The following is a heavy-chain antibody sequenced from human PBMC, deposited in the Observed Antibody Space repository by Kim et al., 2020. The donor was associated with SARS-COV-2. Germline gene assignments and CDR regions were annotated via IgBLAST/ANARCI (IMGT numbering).Heavy chain of an antibody. J-gene: IGHJ3*02. V-gene: IGHV1-3*01. D-gene: IGHD5-18*01. CDR1: GYTFTTDA. CDR2: INAGNGNT. Sequence: ASVNVSCKASGYTFTTDAMHWVRQAPGQRLEWMGWINAGNGNTKYSQKFQGRVTITSDTSATTAYMELSSLRSEDTAVYYCARDGDMDRAMLDAFDIWGQGTMVTVSS. CDR3: ARDGDMDRAMLDAFDI.